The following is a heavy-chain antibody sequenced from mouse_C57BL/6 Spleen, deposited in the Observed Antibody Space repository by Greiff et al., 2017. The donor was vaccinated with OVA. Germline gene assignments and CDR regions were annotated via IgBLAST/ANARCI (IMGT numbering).Heavy chain of an antibody. CDR2: ISYDGSN. J-gene: IGHJ4*01. Sequence: VQLQESGPGLVKPSQSLSLTCSVIGYSITSGYYWNWIRQFPGNKLEWMGYISYDGSNNYNPSLKNRISITRDTSKNQFFLKLNSVTTEDTATYYCARGNYGSLYAMDYWGQGTSVTVSS. CDR1: GYSITSGYY. D-gene: IGHD1-1*01. CDR3: ARGNYGSLYAMDY. V-gene: IGHV3-6*01.